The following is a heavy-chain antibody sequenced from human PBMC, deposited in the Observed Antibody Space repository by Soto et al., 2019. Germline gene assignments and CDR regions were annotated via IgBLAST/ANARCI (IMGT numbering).Heavy chain of an antibody. D-gene: IGHD3-22*01. CDR3: ARGPTDYYDNSANYFLDY. V-gene: IGHV1-18*01. CDR1: GYTFITYG. Sequence: QVPLAQSGAEVKKPGASVKVSCKASGYTFITYGVSWVRQAPGQGLDWLGWISTYNGNTRYAERLQGRVTMTTDTTTNTAYMELRNLRSDDTAVYYCARGPTDYYDNSANYFLDYWGQGTLVTVSS. J-gene: IGHJ4*02. CDR2: ISTYNGNT.